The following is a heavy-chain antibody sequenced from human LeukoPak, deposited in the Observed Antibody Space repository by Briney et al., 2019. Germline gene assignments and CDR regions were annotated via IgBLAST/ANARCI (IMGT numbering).Heavy chain of an antibody. CDR1: GYSISSGYY. CDR3: ARLYYSYGIMDFDY. J-gene: IGHJ4*02. V-gene: IGHV4-38-2*01. Sequence: PSETLSLTCAVSGYSISSGYYWGWIRQPPAKGLEWVGSIYHSGSTYYNPSLKSRVTISVDTSKNQFSLKLSSVTAADTAVYYCARLYYSYGIMDFDYWGQGTLVTVSS. D-gene: IGHD5-18*01. CDR2: IYHSGST.